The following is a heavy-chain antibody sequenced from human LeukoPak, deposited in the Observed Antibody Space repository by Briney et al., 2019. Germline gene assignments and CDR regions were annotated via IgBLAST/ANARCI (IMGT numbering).Heavy chain of an antibody. J-gene: IGHJ4*02. V-gene: IGHV3-23*01. CDR3: AKDPEHGYYFDY. Sequence: GGSLRLSCAASGFTFSSYAMSWVRQAPGKGLEWGSAISGSGGRTYYADSVKGRFTISRDNSKNTLYMQMNSVRAEDTAVYYCAKDPEHGYYFDYWGQGTLVTVSS. CDR2: ISGSGGRT. D-gene: IGHD1/OR15-1a*01. CDR1: GFTFSSYA.